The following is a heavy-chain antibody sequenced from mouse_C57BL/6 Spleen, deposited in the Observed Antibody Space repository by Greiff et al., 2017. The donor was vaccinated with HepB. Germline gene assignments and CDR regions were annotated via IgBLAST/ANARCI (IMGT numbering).Heavy chain of an antibody. CDR3: ARNRYYGPVWYFDV. Sequence: VQLQQSGPGLVQPSQSLSITCTVSGFSLTSYGVHWVRQSPGKGLEWLGVIWSGGSTDYNAAFISRLSISKDNSKSQVFFKMNSLQAEDQAIYYCARNRYYGPVWYFDVWGTGTTVTVSS. CDR2: IWSGGST. V-gene: IGHV2-2*01. J-gene: IGHJ1*03. D-gene: IGHD1-1*01. CDR1: GFSLTSYG.